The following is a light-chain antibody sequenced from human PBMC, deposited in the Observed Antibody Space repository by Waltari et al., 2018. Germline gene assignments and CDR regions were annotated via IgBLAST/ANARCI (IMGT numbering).Light chain of an antibody. CDR1: SYNIGAGYD. Sequence: QSVLTQPPSVSGAPGQRVTISCTRSSYNIGAGYDVHWYQQLPGTAPKLLIYGNSNRPSGVPDRFSGSKSGTSASLAITGLQAEDEADYYCQSYDSSLSGRYVFGTGTKVTVL. CDR2: GNS. V-gene: IGLV1-40*01. J-gene: IGLJ1*01. CDR3: QSYDSSLSGRYV.